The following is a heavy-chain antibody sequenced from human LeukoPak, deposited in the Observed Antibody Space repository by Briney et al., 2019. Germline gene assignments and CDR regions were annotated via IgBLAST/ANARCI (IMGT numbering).Heavy chain of an antibody. CDR1: GFSFHSYA. J-gene: IGHJ3*02. D-gene: IGHD4-17*01. CDR3: AKIIDYGALDACDI. V-gene: IGHV3-23*01. Sequence: GGSLRLSCAASGFSFHSYAMTWVRQAPGAGLEWVAGISGSGVSTHYADSMKGRFTISRDNSKNTLHVQMNSLKAEDTAVYYCAKIIDYGALDACDIWGQGTMVTVSS. CDR2: ISGSGVST.